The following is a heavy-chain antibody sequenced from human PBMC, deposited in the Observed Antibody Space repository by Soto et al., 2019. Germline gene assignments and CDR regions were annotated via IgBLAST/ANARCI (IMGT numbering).Heavy chain of an antibody. CDR1: GFTFSSYA. CDR2: ISGSGGST. J-gene: IGHJ4*02. V-gene: IGHV3-23*01. D-gene: IGHD1-20*01. CDR3: AKEHILGLTGTALSL. Sequence: PGWSLRLSCAASGFTFSSYAMSWVRQAPGKWLEWVSAISGSGGSTYYADSVKGRFTISRDNSKNTLYLQMNSLRADDAAVYYCAKEHILGLTGTALSLWGQGXSVTVSS.